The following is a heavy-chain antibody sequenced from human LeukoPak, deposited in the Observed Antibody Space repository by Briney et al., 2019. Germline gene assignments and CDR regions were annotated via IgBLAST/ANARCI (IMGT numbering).Heavy chain of an antibody. D-gene: IGHD2-2*01. CDR2: INHSGST. Sequence: PSKTLSLTCAVYGGSFSGYYWSWIRQPPGKGLEWIGEINHSGSTNYNPSLKSRVTTSVDTSKNQLSLQLSSVTAADTAVYYCAGDRIVVVPAAKHRGKTNWFDPWGQGTLVTVSS. CDR3: AGDRIVVVPAAKHRGKTNWFDP. CDR1: GGSFSGYY. J-gene: IGHJ5*02. V-gene: IGHV4-34*01.